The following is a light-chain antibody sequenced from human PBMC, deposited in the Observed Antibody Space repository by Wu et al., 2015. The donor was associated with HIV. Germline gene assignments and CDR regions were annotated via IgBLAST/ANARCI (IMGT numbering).Light chain of an antibody. V-gene: IGKV3-20*01. Sequence: EIVLTQSPGTLSLSPGERATLSCRASQTISLNAYSSSLAWYQQKPGQAPRLLIFGASTRFTGIPERFSGSGSGTDFTLTISRLEPEDFAVYYCQQYRSPPLTSVGGTEGGDQT. CDR2: GAS. CDR3: QQYRSPPLT. J-gene: IGKJ4*01. CDR1: QTISLNAYSSS.